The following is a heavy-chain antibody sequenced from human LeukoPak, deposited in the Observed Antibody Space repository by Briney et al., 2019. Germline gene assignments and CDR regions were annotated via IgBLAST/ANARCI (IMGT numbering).Heavy chain of an antibody. Sequence: RPGGSLRLSCAASGFTFNTYAMSWVRQAPWERLQWVSGISDSGGNTHYADSVRGRFTISRDNSKNTLYLQMNSLRAEDTAVYYCARHRSSWLIDYWGQGTLVTVSS. CDR3: ARHRSSWLIDY. J-gene: IGHJ4*02. CDR1: GFTFNTYA. V-gene: IGHV3-23*01. CDR2: ISDSGGNT. D-gene: IGHD6-6*01.